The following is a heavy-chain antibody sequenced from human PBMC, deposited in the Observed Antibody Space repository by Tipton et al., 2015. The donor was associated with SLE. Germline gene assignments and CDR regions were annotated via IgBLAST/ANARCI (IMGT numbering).Heavy chain of an antibody. Sequence: SLRLSCAASGFTFDDYAMHWVRQTPGQGLEWISYVSSTSGTIYYADSVKGRFTISRDNVQNSLFLHMNSLRVEDTAVYYCAAQRLVRGDAFHIWGLGTLVTVSS. CDR3: AAQRLVRGDAFHI. D-gene: IGHD6-13*01. CDR2: VSSTSGTI. V-gene: IGHV3-48*01. CDR1: GFTFDDYA. J-gene: IGHJ3*02.